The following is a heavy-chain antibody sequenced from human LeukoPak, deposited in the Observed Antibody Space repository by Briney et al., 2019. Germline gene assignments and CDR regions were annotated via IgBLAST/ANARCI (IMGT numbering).Heavy chain of an antibody. CDR2: IKSKTDGGTT. D-gene: IGHD3-10*02. J-gene: IGHJ4*02. CDR3: STDYVVY. V-gene: IGHV3-15*01. CDR1: GFTFSNAW. Sequence: GGSLRLSCAASGFTFSNAWMSWVRQAPGKGLEWVGRIKSKTDGGTTDYAAPVKGRFTIPRDDSNSKLYLQMNSLKTEDTAVYYCSTDYVVYWGQGTLVTVSS.